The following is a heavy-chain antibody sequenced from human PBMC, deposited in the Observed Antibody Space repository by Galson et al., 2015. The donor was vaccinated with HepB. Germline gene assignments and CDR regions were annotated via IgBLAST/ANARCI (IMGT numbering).Heavy chain of an antibody. J-gene: IGHJ4*02. CDR2: ISYDATNT. Sequence: SLRLSCAASGFIFSSYALHWVRQAPGKGLEWVAYISYDATNTHYADSVKGRFTISRDKSKNTLYLHMNSQREEDTAVYYCAREGEYFCDYWGQGTLVTVSS. V-gene: IGHV3-30*04. CDR3: AREGEYFCDY. CDR1: GFIFSSYA.